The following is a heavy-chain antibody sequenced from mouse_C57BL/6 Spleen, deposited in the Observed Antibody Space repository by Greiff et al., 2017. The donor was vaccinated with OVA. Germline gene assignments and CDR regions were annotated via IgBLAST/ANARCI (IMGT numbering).Heavy chain of an antibody. Sequence: VQLQQPGAELVRPGSSVKLSCKASGYTFTSYWMDWVKQRPGQGLEWIGNIYPSDSETHYNQKFKDKATLTVDKSSSTAYMQLSSLTSEDSAVYYCAIWVRDAMDYWGQGTSVTVSS. CDR3: AIWVRDAMDY. CDR1: GYTFTSYW. J-gene: IGHJ4*01. CDR2: IYPSDSET. D-gene: IGHD1-1*02. V-gene: IGHV1-61*01.